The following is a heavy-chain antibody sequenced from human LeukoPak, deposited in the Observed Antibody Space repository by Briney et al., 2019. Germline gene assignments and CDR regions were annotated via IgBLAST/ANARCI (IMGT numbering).Heavy chain of an antibody. J-gene: IGHJ6*02. CDR2: IYYSGST. CDR3: ARDRPGYSYGSGDYYYGMDV. D-gene: IGHD5-18*01. V-gene: IGHV4-59*01. Sequence: PSETLFLTCTVSGGSISSYYWSWIRQPPGKGLEWIGYIYYSGSTNYNPSLKSRVTISVDTSKNQFSLKLSSVTAADTAVYYCARDRPGYSYGSGDYYYGMDVWGQGTTVTVSS. CDR1: GGSISSYY.